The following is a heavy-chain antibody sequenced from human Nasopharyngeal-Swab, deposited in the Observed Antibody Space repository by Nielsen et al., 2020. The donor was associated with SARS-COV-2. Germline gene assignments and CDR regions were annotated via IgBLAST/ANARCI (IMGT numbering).Heavy chain of an antibody. CDR3: ARADYDLLYCGGDCYYFDY. CDR2: ISSSSSTI. J-gene: IGHJ4*02. V-gene: IGHV3-48*04. D-gene: IGHD2-21*02. Sequence: GGSLRLSCAASGFTFLLSLLPSLLPSQGKFLFWVSYISSSSSTIYYADSVKGRFTISRDNAKNSLYLQMNSLRAEDTAVYYCARADYDLLYCGGDCYYFDYWGQGTLVTVSS. CDR1: GFTFLLSL.